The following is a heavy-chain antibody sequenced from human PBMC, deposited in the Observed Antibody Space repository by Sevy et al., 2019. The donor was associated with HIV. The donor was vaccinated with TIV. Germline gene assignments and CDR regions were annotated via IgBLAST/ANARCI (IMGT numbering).Heavy chain of an antibody. J-gene: IGHJ3*01. CDR2: IFQSGAT. CDR3: ARGRVGDTGSYYGAFDV. V-gene: IGHV4-30-2*01. D-gene: IGHD1-26*01. Sequence: SETLSLTCAVSGASISSGGYSWNWIRQPPGKGLEWMGYIFQSGATYYIPSLQSRVTISVDMSKNQFSLNLRSLTVADTAVYYCARGRVGDTGSYYGAFDVWGQGTTVTVSS. CDR1: GASISSGGYS.